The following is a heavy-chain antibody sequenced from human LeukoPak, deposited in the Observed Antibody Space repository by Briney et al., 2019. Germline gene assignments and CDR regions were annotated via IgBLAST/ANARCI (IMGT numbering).Heavy chain of an antibody. CDR3: PTLQGSEITRWTFDY. CDR2: ITCGSGRI. D-gene: IGHD3-10*01. J-gene: IGHJ4*02. CDR1: GFTFSGYA. Sequence: VQPGGSLRLSCAASGFTFSGYAMSWVRQVPGTGLGWGSTITCGSGRIFYAGSVRGRFILARDNSENTLHLQMHSLRAADTAVYYCPTLQGSEITRWTFDYWGQGTLVTVSS. V-gene: IGHV3-23*01.